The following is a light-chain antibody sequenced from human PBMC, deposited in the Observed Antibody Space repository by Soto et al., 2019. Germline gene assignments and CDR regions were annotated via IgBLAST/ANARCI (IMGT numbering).Light chain of an antibody. Sequence: QSVLTQPPSVSGAPGQSVTISCTGSNSNIGAGCDVHWYQQLPGTAPKLLIYGNSNRPSGVPDRFSASTSGTSASLAITGLQAEDEGDYYCQSYDSTLSARYVFGTGTKVTVL. CDR2: GNS. CDR3: QSYDSTLSARYV. V-gene: IGLV1-40*01. J-gene: IGLJ1*01. CDR1: NSNIGAGCD.